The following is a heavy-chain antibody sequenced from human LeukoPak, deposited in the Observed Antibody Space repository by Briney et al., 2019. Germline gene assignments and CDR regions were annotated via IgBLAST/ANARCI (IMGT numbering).Heavy chain of an antibody. CDR3: ARAGGYCSSTRCYNWFDP. CDR2: VNLQGST. Sequence: SGTLSLTCDVSGGSITQTNYWTWVRQPPGKGLEWIGEVNLQGSTNYNPSLMRRVAISVDTSANHVSLQLTSVTAADTAVYYCARAGGYCSSTRCYNWFDPWGQGTLVTVSS. CDR1: GGSITQTNY. D-gene: IGHD2-2*01. V-gene: IGHV4-4*02. J-gene: IGHJ5*02.